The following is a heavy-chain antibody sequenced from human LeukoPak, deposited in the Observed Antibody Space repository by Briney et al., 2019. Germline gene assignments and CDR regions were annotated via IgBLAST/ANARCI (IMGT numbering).Heavy chain of an antibody. CDR1: GYTFTSYG. J-gene: IGHJ4*02. CDR3: AGGRPRGYCSGGSCYHNFDY. V-gene: IGHV1-69*06. D-gene: IGHD2-15*01. CDR2: IIPIFGTA. Sequence: SVKVSCKASGYTFTSYGISWVRQAPGQGLEWMGGIIPIFGTANYAQKFQGRVTITADKSTSTAYMEVSSLRSEDTAVYYCAGGRPRGYCSGGSCYHNFDYWGQGTLVTVSS.